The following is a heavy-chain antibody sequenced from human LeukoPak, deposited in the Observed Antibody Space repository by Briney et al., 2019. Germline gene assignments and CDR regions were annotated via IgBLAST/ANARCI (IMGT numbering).Heavy chain of an antibody. CDR2: IYSGGST. Sequence: PSETLSLTCTVSGGSISSSNYYWGWIRQPPGKGLEWIGSIYSGGSTYYNPSLKSRVTISVDTSKNQFSLRLSSVTAADTAVYYCAREPVLLWFGEVLLNWFDPWGQGTLVSVSS. V-gene: IGHV4-39*07. CDR3: AREPVLLWFGEVLLNWFDP. J-gene: IGHJ5*02. CDR1: GGSISSSNYY. D-gene: IGHD3-10*01.